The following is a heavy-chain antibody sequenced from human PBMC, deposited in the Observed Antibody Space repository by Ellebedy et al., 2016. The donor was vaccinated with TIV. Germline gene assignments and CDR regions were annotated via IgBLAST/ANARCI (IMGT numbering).Heavy chain of an antibody. CDR1: GFTVSSNY. CDR2: IYSGGST. J-gene: IGHJ4*02. V-gene: IGHV3-53*01. D-gene: IGHD6-13*01. CDR3: AKGDSSWGVVSFDY. Sequence: PGGSLRLSCAASGFTVSSNYMSWVRQAPGKGLEWVSVIYSGGSTYYADSVKGRFTISRDNSKNTLYLQMNSLRAEDTAVYYCAKGDSSWGVVSFDYWGQGTLVTVSS.